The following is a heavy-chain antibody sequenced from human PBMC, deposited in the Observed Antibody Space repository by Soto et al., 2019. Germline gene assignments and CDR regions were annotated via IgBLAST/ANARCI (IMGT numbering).Heavy chain of an antibody. CDR3: VRDGTKNLRDRFEP. CDR2: IYATGDT. D-gene: IGHD1-26*01. Sequence: QVVLQESGPGVVKPSDTLSLTCNVSGASLSRYYWNWIRQPPGKGLEWIGRIYATGDTDYNPSLKRRISMSVDMSKKQFSLTLRSVTAADTAIYYCVRDGTKNLRDRFEPWGRGILVTVSS. CDR1: GASLSRYY. J-gene: IGHJ5*02. V-gene: IGHV4-4*07.